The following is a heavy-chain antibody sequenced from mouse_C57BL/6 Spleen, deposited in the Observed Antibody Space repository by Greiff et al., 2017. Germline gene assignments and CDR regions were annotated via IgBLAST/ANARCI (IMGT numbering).Heavy chain of an antibody. CDR1: GYSITSGYD. CDR3: ARDGYYAIAY. V-gene: IGHV3-1*01. Sequence: EVKLVESGPGMVKPSQSLSLTCTVTGYSITSGYDWHWIRHFPGNKLEWMGYISYSGSTNYNPSIKSRIPITHDTSKNHFFLKLNSVTTEDTATYYCARDGYYAIAYWGQGTLVTVSA. D-gene: IGHD2-3*01. J-gene: IGHJ3*01. CDR2: ISYSGST.